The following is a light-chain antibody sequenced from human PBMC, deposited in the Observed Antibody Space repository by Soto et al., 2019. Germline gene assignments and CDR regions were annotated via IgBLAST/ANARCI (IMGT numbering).Light chain of an antibody. CDR2: WAS. CDR1: HNMLYSSDNKNY. J-gene: IGKJ1*01. V-gene: IGKV4-1*01. Sequence: IVLTHSPDSLSVSLGCRSTINCKSSHNMLYSSDNKNYLAWYQQNPGQPPKLLIYWASTRESGVPDRFSGSGSGTDFTLTISSLQAEDVAVYYCQQYYSTPWTFGQGTKVDIK. CDR3: QQYYSTPWT.